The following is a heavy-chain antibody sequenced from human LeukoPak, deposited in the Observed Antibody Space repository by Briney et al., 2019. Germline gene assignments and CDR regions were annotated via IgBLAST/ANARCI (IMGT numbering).Heavy chain of an antibody. D-gene: IGHD3-22*01. CDR3: AKRDYYDSSGSAPLFDH. J-gene: IGHJ4*02. Sequence: GGSLRLSCAASGFTFSNYAMAWVRQAPAKGLEWVSGISGNGGKIYYADSVKGRFTISRDNSKNTLYLQMNSLRGEDTAVYFCAKRDYYDSSGSAPLFDHWGQGTLATVSP. CDR1: GFTFSNYA. CDR2: ISGNGGKI. V-gene: IGHV3-23*01.